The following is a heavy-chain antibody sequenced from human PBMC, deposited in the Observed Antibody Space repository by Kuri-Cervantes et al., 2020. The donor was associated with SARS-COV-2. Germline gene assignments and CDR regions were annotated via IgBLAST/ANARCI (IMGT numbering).Heavy chain of an antibody. CDR2: IIPIFGTA. CDR3: ANWPPYGDYAEYAFDI. V-gene: IGHV1-69*13. D-gene: IGHD4-17*01. CDR1: GGTFSSYA. Sequence: SVKVSCKASGGTFSSYAMNWVRQAPGQGLEWMGGIIPIFGTANYAQKFQGRVTITADESTSTAYMELSSLRSEDTAVYYCANWPPYGDYAEYAFDIWGQGTMVTVSS. J-gene: IGHJ3*02.